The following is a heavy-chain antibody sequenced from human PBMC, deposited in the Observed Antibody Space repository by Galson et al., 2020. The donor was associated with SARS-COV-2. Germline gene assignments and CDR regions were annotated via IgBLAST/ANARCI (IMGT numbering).Heavy chain of an antibody. CDR3: SRPKTGAQFDS. D-gene: IGHD7-27*01. V-gene: IGHV4-4*02. CDR2: IYHSGTT. CDR1: GGPISRDNW. Sequence: SEPLSLTCALSGGPISRDNWWSWVRPPPGKGLEWIGDIYHSGTTNYNPPLTSRVTISVDKSKNQFSLNLKAVTAADPAVYFCSRPKTGAQFDSWGQGTLVTVS. J-gene: IGHJ4*02.